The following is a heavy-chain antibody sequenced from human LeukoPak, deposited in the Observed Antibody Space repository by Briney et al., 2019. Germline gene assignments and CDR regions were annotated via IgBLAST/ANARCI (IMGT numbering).Heavy chain of an antibody. J-gene: IGHJ5*02. CDR1: GGSISSYY. CDR2: IYTSGST. D-gene: IGHD3-3*01. Sequence: NPSETLSLTCTVSGGSISSYYWSWIRQPPGKGLEWIGYIYTSGSTNYNPSLKSRVTISVDTSKNQFSLKLSSVTAADTAVYYCARQYYDFGSGNNDWFDPWAREPWSPSPQ. V-gene: IGHV4-4*09. CDR3: ARQYYDFGSGNNDWFDP.